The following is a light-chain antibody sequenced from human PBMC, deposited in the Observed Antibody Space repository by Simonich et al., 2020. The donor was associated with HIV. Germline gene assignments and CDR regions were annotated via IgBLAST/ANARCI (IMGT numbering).Light chain of an antibody. CDR3: QQYYSTPVT. V-gene: IGKV3-11*01. CDR2: DAS. Sequence: EIVLTQSPATLSLSPGERATLSCRASQSVSSYLAWYHQKPGQAPRLLIYDASNRATGIPARFSGSGSGTDFTLTISSLQAEDVAVYYCQQYYSTPVTFGPGTKVDIK. CDR1: QSVSSY. J-gene: IGKJ3*01.